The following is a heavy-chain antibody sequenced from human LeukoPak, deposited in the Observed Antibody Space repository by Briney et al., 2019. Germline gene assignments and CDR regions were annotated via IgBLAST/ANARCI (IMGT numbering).Heavy chain of an antibody. CDR2: INAGNGNT. CDR3: ARDGGSGWYRY. D-gene: IGHD6-19*01. V-gene: IGHV1-3*01. J-gene: IGHJ4*02. Sequence: ASVKVSCKASGYTFTSYAMHWVRQAPGQRLEWMGWINAGNGNTKYSQKFQGRVTITRDTSASTAYMELSSLGSEDTAVYYCARDGGSGWYRYWGQGTLVTVSS. CDR1: GYTFTSYA.